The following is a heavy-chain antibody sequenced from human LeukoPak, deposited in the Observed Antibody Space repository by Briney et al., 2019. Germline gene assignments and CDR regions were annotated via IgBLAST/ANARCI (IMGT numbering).Heavy chain of an antibody. J-gene: IGHJ4*02. Sequence: SGTLSLTCAVSGGSISSGNWWSWVRQPPGKGLEWIGEIYHSGSTNYNPSLKSRVTISVDKSKNQFSLKLSSVTAADTAVYYCARDGRGYSYGYFYYWGQGTLVTVSS. CDR3: ARDGRGYSYGYFYY. CDR2: IYHSGST. D-gene: IGHD5-18*01. V-gene: IGHV4-4*02. CDR1: GGSISSGNW.